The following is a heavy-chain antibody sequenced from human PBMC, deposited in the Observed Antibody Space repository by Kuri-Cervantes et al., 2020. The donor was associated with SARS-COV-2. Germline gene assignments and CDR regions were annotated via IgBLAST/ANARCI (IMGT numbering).Heavy chain of an antibody. D-gene: IGHD2-2*01. CDR1: GFTFSSYG. CDR3: ARSHKDIVVVPAARGYYYGMDV. CDR2: IWYDGSNK. J-gene: IGHJ6*02. V-gene: IGHV3-33*01. Sequence: GGSLRLSCAASGFTFSSYGMHWVRQAPGKGLEWVAVIWYDGSNKYYADSVKGRFTIPRDNSKNTLYLQMNSLRAEDTAVYYCARSHKDIVVVPAARGYYYGMDVWGQGTTVTVSS.